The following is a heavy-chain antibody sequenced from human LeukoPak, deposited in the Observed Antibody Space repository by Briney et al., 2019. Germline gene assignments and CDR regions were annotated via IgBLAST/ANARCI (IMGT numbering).Heavy chain of an antibody. CDR3: TRDRGTYNWLDP. Sequence: GGSLKLSCAASGFTLSDSAIHWVRQASGKGLEWVGLIDRPAKSYATAYGASVGGRFTISRDDSKNTAYLQMDSLKTEDTALYYCTRDRGTYNWLDPWGQGTMVTVSS. CDR2: IDRPAKSYAT. V-gene: IGHV3-73*01. CDR1: GFTLSDSA. J-gene: IGHJ5*02.